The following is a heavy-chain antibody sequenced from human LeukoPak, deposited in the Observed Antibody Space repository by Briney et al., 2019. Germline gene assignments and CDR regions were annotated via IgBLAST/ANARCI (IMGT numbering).Heavy chain of an antibody. CDR3: AKAPRVFASWFDP. V-gene: IGHV1-69*13. CDR1: GGTFSSDA. Sequence: GASVKVSCKXSGGTFSSDAISWVRQAPGQGLEWMGGIMPIFGTSNYAQKFQGRVTITADESTRTAYMELSSLRSEDTAVYYCAKAPRVFASWFDPWGQGTLVTVSS. J-gene: IGHJ5*02. D-gene: IGHD2-21*01. CDR2: IMPIFGTS.